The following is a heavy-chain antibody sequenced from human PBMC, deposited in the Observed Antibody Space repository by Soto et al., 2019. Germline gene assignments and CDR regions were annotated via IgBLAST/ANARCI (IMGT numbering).Heavy chain of an antibody. CDR2: IRAYNGKT. J-gene: IGHJ5*02. CDR1: GYTFAHYG. D-gene: IGHD1-1*01. Sequence: ASVKVSCKAPGYTFAHYGISWVRQAPGQGFEWMGWIRAYNGKTNYAQKLQATGTMNTDTSTSTDHMELRSRRSDNTAVYYCARAHWKGGDKDWNWFYPWAQGTLVTVSS. CDR3: ARAHWKGGDKDWNWFYP. V-gene: IGHV1-18*04.